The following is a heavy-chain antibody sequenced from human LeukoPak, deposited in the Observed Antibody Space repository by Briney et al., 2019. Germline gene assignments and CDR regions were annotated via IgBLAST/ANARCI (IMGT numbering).Heavy chain of an antibody. CDR1: GFTFSSYG. D-gene: IGHD2-2*01. CDR2: ISYDGSNK. V-gene: IGHV3-30*19. J-gene: IGHJ4*02. Sequence: QTGGSLRLSCAASGFTFSSYGMPWVRQAPGKGLEWVAVISYDGSNKYYADSVKGRFTISRDNSKNTLYLQMNSLRAEDTAVYYCARDAGYCSSTSCYWGGYFDYWGQGTLVTVSS. CDR3: ARDAGYCSSTSCYWGGYFDY.